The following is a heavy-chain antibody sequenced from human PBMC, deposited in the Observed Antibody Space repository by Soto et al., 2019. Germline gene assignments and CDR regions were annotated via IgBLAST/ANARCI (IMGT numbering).Heavy chain of an antibody. CDR1: GGTFSSYA. J-gene: IGHJ5*02. D-gene: IGHD2-2*01. Sequence: SVKVSCKASGGTFSSYAISWVRQAPGQGLEWMGGIIPIFGTANYAQKFQGRVTITADESTSTAYMELSSLRSEDTAVYYCATDKGYCSSTSCRNWFDPWGQGTLVTVSS. CDR2: IIPIFGTA. CDR3: ATDKGYCSSTSCRNWFDP. V-gene: IGHV1-69*13.